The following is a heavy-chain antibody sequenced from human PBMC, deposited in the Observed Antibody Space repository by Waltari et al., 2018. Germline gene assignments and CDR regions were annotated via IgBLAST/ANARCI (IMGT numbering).Heavy chain of an antibody. J-gene: IGHJ5*02. CDR3: ARGSTVAALDT. V-gene: IGHV4-30-4*08. CDR1: GGSISSGDSY. CDR2: ISYTGTT. Sequence: QVQLQESGPGLVKPSQTLSLTCTVSGGSISSGDSYWSWIRQPQGKVMEWIGYISYTGTTQYSPSLRSRVIMSIDTSKTQFSLKLSSVTAADTALYFCARGSTVAALDTWGQGTLVTVSS. D-gene: IGHD2-15*01.